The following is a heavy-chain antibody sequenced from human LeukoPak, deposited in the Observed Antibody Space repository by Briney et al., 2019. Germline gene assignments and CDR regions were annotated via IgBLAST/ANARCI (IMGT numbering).Heavy chain of an antibody. CDR2: ISGSGGST. Sequence: GGSLRLSCAASGFTFNNYAMNWVRQAPGKGLEWVSAISGSGGSTYYADSVKGRFTISRDNSKNTLYLQMNSLRAEDTAVYYCAKGSSGSTYYGMDVWGQGTTVTVSS. CDR1: GFTFNNYA. V-gene: IGHV3-23*01. CDR3: AKGSSGSTYYGMDV. J-gene: IGHJ6*02. D-gene: IGHD3-22*01.